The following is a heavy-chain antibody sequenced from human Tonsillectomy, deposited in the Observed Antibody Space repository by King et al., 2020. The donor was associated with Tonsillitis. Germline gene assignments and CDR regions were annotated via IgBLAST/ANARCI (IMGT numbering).Heavy chain of an antibody. CDR1: GFIVSSSY. V-gene: IGHV3-53*01. CDR3: ASEGSPAAYYYYYGMDV. J-gene: IGHJ6*02. D-gene: IGHD1-26*01. CDR2: ISSDSST. Sequence: VQLVESGGGLIQPGGSLRLSCAASGFIVSSSYMSWVRQAPGKGLEWVSVISSDSSTYYADSVKGRFTISRDNSKNTLYLQMNSLRAEDTAVYYCASEGSPAAYYYYYGMDVWGQGTTVTVSS.